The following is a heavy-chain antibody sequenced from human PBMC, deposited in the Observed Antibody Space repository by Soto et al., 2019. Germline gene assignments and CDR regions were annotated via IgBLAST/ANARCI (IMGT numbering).Heavy chain of an antibody. V-gene: IGHV2-26*01. CDR1: GFSLSNPRMG. CDR3: ARMDADYKYYAMDV. D-gene: IGHD6-25*01. J-gene: IGHJ6*02. CDR2: FFSDAER. Sequence: SVPTLVNPTETLTLTCTVSGFSLSNPRMGVSWIRQPPGKPLEWLAHFFSDAERSYSASMQSRLTMSTDTSGSQVVLTMTNMDPVDTATYFCARMDADYKYYAMDVWGQGTTVTVSS.